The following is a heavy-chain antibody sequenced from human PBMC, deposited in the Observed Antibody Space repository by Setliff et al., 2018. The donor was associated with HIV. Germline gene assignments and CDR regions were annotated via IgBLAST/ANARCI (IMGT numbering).Heavy chain of an antibody. CDR1: GGSISSSTYY. J-gene: IGHJ6*03. CDR2: IYYSGST. Sequence: TSETLSLTCSASGGSISSSTYYWGWIRQPPGKGLEWIGSIYYSGSTYYNPSLKSLVTISVDTSKNQFPLQLRSVTAADTAVYYCARGRKRNGYNFYYYYMDVWDKGTTVTVSS. D-gene: IGHD5-12*01. V-gene: IGHV4-39*06. CDR3: ARGRKRNGYNFYYYYMDV.